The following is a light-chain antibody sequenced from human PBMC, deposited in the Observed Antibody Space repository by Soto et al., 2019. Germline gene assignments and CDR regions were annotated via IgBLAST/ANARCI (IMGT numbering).Light chain of an antibody. CDR1: QSLAHSDGNTY. CDR3: MQGTHCPLT. CDR2: KLS. J-gene: IGKJ4*01. Sequence: DVVMTQSPLSLPVTLGQPAAISCRSSQSLAHSDGNTYLSWFQQRPDQSPRRLIYKLSTRDSGVPDRFSGIGSGTDFTLRISSVEAEDVGLYYCMQGTHCPLTFGGGTKVEIK. V-gene: IGKV2-30*02.